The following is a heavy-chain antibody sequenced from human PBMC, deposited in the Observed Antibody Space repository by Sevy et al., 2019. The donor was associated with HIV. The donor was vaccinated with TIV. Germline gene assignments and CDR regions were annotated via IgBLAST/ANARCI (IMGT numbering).Heavy chain of an antibody. V-gene: IGHV4-59*01. CDR3: ARGRYFDTSGFHFDN. J-gene: IGHJ4*02. CDR1: GDSISNYY. Sequence: SETLSLTCTVSGDSISNYYWSWIRQPPGKGLEWLGYIYHNGSTNYNPSPKSRVTLSPDTSKKQFSLKLTSVTAADTAVYYCARGRYFDTSGFHFDNWGQGALVTVSS. D-gene: IGHD3-22*01. CDR2: IYHNGST.